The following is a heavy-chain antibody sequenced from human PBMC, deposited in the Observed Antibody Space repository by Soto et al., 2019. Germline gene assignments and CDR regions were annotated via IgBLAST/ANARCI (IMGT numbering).Heavy chain of an antibody. Sequence: SGYTFTSYDINWGRQATGQGLEWMGWMNPNSGNTGYAQKFQGRVTMTRNTSISTAYMELSSLRSEDTAVYYCARSSYSSGPLGFDPWGQGTLVTVSS. CDR1: GYTFTSYD. V-gene: IGHV1-8*01. J-gene: IGHJ5*02. D-gene: IGHD6-19*01. CDR2: MNPNSGNT. CDR3: ARSSYSSGPLGFDP.